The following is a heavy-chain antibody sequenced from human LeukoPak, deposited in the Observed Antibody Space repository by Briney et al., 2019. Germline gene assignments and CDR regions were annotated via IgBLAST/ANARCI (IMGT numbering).Heavy chain of an antibody. CDR2: IRPEGTTT. V-gene: IGHV3-74*03. CDR1: GFTFSTYW. D-gene: IGHD3-9*01. CDR3: ARDLDWILFGY. Sequence: GRSLRLSCAASGFTFSTYWMHWVRQAPGKGLVWVARIRPEGTTTAYADSVKGRFTISRDNAKNTLFLQMNSLSAEDTAVYCCARDLDWILFGYGRQGTLVTVSS. J-gene: IGHJ4*02.